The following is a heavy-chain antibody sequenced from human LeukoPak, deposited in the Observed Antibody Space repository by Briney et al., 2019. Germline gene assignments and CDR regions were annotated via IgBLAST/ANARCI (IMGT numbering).Heavy chain of an antibody. CDR3: EKAEGYDILTGLDF. J-gene: IGHJ4*02. CDR2: IGASGGST. CDR1: GCTFSSHS. V-gene: IGHV3-23*01. D-gene: IGHD3-9*01. Sequence: PGGSLRLSCANSGCTFSSHSMIWIRQAPGKGLEWVSGIGASGGSTYYADSVKGRFTISRDNSKNTLYMQMNSLRTEATAVYYCEKAEGYDILTGLDFCGQGTLVTVSS.